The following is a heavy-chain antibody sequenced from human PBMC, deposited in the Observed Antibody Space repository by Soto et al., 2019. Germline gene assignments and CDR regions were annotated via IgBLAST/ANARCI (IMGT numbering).Heavy chain of an antibody. Sequence: GGSLRLSCAASGFTFGSYSMNWVRQAPGKGLEWISYVSSHSSTLYYADSVKGRFTISRDNAGNSLYLQMNSLRDEDTAVYYCVRDGSGNLYLNWFDPWGQGTLVTVSS. CDR1: GFTFGSYS. D-gene: IGHD6-19*01. V-gene: IGHV3-48*02. CDR2: VSSHSSTL. J-gene: IGHJ5*02. CDR3: VRDGSGNLYLNWFDP.